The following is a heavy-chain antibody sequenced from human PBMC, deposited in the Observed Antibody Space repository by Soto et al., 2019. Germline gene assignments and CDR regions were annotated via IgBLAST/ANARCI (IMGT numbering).Heavy chain of an antibody. CDR2: ISSSSSTI. Sequence: EVQLVESGGGLVQPGGSLRLSCAASGFTFSSYSMNWVRQAPGKGLEWVSYISSSSSTIYYEDSVKGRFTISRDNAKNALYLQMNSLRDEDTAVYYCAGLKQWELGRFDPWGQGTLVTVSS. D-gene: IGHD1-26*01. J-gene: IGHJ5*02. V-gene: IGHV3-48*02. CDR3: AGLKQWELGRFDP. CDR1: GFTFSSYS.